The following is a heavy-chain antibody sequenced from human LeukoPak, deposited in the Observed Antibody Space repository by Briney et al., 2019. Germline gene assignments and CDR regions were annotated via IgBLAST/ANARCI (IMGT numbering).Heavy chain of an antibody. CDR2: IYYSGST. CDR1: GGSISNSNCY. J-gene: IGHJ4*02. V-gene: IGHV4-39*01. D-gene: IGHD2-21*01. Sequence: SETLSLTCIVSGGSISNSNCYWGWIRQPPGKGLEWIASIYYSGSTYYNPSLKSRVTTSVDTSKHQFSLKLNSVTAADTAMYYCARRCGTFDYWGQGTLVTVSS. CDR3: ARRCGTFDY.